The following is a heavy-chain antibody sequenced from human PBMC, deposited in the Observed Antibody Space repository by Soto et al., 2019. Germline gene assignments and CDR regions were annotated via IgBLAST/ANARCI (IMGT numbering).Heavy chain of an antibody. CDR3: AKDAVSRDGVWLAND. CDR1: VCSFSDYA. Sequence: PVGSVRLSCASSVCSFSDYAMICVRQSPGKGLEWVSGLYGSGGGIHYADSVKGRFTISRDNYANSVYLQMNSLRVEDTAVYYCAKDAVSRDGVWLANDLGQGTVVIVSS. D-gene: IGHD5-12*01. J-gene: IGHJ1*01. V-gene: IGHV3-23*01. CDR2: LYGSGGGI.